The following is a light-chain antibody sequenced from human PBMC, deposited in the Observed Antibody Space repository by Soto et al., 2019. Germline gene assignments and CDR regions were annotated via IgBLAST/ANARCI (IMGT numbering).Light chain of an antibody. V-gene: IGKV3-20*01. Sequence: EIVLTQSPGTLSLSPGERATLSCRASQTINRSFLAWFQQKPGQAPRRLIYGASFRATGIPDRFSGSGSGTDFTLTITRLETEDFAVYYCQQYSSSPWTFGQGTKVEI. CDR2: GAS. J-gene: IGKJ1*01. CDR3: QQYSSSPWT. CDR1: QTINRSF.